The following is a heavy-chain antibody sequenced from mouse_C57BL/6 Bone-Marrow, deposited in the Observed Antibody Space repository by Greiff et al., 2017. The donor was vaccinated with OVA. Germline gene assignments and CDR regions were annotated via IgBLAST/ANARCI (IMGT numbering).Heavy chain of an antibody. CDR2: IDPSDSYT. D-gene: IGHD2-4*01. J-gene: IGHJ2*01. CDR1: GYTFTSYW. Sequence: QVQLQQPGAELVRPGTSVKLSCKASGYTFTSYWMHWVKQRPGQGLEWIGVIDPSDSYTNYNQKFKGKATLTVDTSSSTAYMQLSSLKSEDSAVYYCARFRIYYDYDGFDYWGQGTTLTVSS. V-gene: IGHV1-59*01. CDR3: ARFRIYYDYDGFDY.